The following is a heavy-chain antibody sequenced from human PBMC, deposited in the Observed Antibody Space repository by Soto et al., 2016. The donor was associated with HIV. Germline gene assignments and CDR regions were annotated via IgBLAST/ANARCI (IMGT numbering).Heavy chain of an antibody. J-gene: IGHJ4*02. CDR1: GFTFSSYS. D-gene: IGHD3-22*01. V-gene: IGHV3-21*01. Sequence: VQLVESGGGLVKPGGSLRLSCAASGFTFSSYSMNWVRQAPGKGLEWVSSISSSSSYIYYADSVKGRFTISRDNAKNSLYLQMNSLRAEDTAVYYCARDPRTYYYDSSGYYYVGFFDYWGQGTLVTVSS. CDR2: ISSSSSYI. CDR3: ARDPRTYYYDSSGYYYVGFFDY.